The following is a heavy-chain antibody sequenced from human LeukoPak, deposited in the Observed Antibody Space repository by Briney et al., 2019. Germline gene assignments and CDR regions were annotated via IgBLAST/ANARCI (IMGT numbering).Heavy chain of an antibody. CDR2: IYSGGST. D-gene: IGHD5-24*01. J-gene: IGHJ4*02. CDR3: ARGRRDGYKIDY. V-gene: IGHV3-66*01. CDR1: GFTFSSYG. Sequence: GGSLRLSCAASGFTFSSYGMHWVRQAPGKGLEWVSVIYSGGSTYYADSVKGRFAISRDNSKNTLYLQMNSLRAEDTAVYYRARGRRDGYKIDYWGQGTLVTVSS.